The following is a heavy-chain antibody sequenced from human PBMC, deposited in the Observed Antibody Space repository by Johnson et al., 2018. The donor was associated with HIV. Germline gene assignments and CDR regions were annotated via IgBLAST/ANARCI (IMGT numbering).Heavy chain of an antibody. J-gene: IGHJ3*02. CDR1: GFSFGDYG. V-gene: IGHV3-49*04. CDR3: SRVGYYYDSSGYYSDALDI. D-gene: IGHD3-22*01. CDR2: IRSNAYGGTT. Sequence: EVQLVESGGGLVQPGRSLRLSCTASGFSFGDYGMSWVRQAPGKGLEWVGFIRSNAYGGTTDYAASVKGRLTISRDDSKSIAYLQMNSLKTEDTAVYYCSRVGYYYDSSGYYSDALDIWGQGTMVTVSS.